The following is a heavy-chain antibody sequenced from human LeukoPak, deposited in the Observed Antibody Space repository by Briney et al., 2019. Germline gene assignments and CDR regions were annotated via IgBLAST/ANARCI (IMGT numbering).Heavy chain of an antibody. Sequence: ASVKVSCKASGYTFTSYGISWVRQAPGQGLEWMGWISAYNGNTNYAQKFQGRVTMTRNTSISTAYMELSSLRSEDTAVYYCASGVGLDDTVTTFDAFDIWGQGTMVTVSS. J-gene: IGHJ3*02. D-gene: IGHD4-17*01. CDR1: GYTFTSYG. CDR2: ISAYNGNT. V-gene: IGHV1-18*01. CDR3: ASGVGLDDTVTTFDAFDI.